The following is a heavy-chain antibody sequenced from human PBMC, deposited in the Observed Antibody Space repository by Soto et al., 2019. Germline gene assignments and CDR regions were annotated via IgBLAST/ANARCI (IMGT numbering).Heavy chain of an antibody. CDR1: GFTFSSYA. CDR2: ITGGGGGT. V-gene: IGHV3-23*01. J-gene: IGHJ4*02. Sequence: EVQLLESGGGLVQPGGSLRLSCAASGFTFSSYAMTWVRQAPGKGLEWVSAITGGGGGTYYANSVKGRFTISRDNSKNTMYLRLNSLCAEVPAVYYCANDSNGDYYDGGGYYGHRDDYWGQGTLVTVSS. CDR3: ANDSNGDYYDGGGYYGHRDDY. D-gene: IGHD3-22*01.